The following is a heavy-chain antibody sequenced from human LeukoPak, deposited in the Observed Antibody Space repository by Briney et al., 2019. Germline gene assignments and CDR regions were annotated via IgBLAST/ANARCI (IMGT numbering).Heavy chain of an antibody. CDR3: ARAYHSSSWYNYYYYYMDV. D-gene: IGHD6-13*01. CDR1: GFTFSSYW. V-gene: IGHV3-7*01. CDR2: IKQDGSEK. Sequence: GGSLRLSCAASGFTFSSYWMSWVRQAPGKGLEWVANIKQDGSEKYYVDSVKGRFTISGDNAKNSLYLQMNSLRAEDTAVYYCARAYHSSSWYNYYYYYMDVWGKGTTVTISS. J-gene: IGHJ6*03.